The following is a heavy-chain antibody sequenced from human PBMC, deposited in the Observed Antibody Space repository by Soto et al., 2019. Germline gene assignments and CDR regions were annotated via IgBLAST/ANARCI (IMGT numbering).Heavy chain of an antibody. CDR1: GFSLSTYGEG. Sequence: QITLKESGPTLVKPTQTLTLTCTFSGFSLSTYGEGVAWIRQPPGKALEWLALIYCDDEMRYSPSLRIRRTVAKVTSKNQVVVTMTNVDPMDTGTYFSGLSGLTSLADSWGHGIAVTVAS. CDR2: IYCDDEM. V-gene: IGHV2-5*02. J-gene: IGHJ5*01. D-gene: IGHD2-2*01. CDR3: GLSGLTSLADS.